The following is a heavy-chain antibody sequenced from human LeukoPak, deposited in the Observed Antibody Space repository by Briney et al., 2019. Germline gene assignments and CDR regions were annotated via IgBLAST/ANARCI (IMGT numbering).Heavy chain of an antibody. D-gene: IGHD3-3*01. Sequence: PSETLSLTCTVSGGSISSSSYYWGWIRQPPGKGLEWIGSTYYSGSTYYNPSLKSRVTISVDTSKNQFSLKLSSVTAADTAVYYCARHRAVYYDFWSGYYPSDYFDYWGQGTLVTVSS. CDR2: TYYSGST. CDR3: ARHRAVYYDFWSGYYPSDYFDY. V-gene: IGHV4-39*01. J-gene: IGHJ4*02. CDR1: GGSISSSSYY.